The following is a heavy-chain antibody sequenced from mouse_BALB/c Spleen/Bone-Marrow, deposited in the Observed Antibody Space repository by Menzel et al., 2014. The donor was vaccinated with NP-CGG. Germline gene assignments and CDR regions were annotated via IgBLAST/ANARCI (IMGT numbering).Heavy chain of an antibody. V-gene: IGHV14-3*02. CDR2: IDPANGNT. D-gene: IGHD2-1*01. Sequence: SGAELVKPGASVKLSCTASGFNIKDTYKHWVKQRPEQGLEWIGRIDPANGNTKYDPKFQGKATITADTSSNTAYLQLSSLTSEDTAVYYCARYGNYCYAMDYWGQGTSVTVSS. CDR3: ARYGNYCYAMDY. CDR1: GFNIKDTY. J-gene: IGHJ4*01.